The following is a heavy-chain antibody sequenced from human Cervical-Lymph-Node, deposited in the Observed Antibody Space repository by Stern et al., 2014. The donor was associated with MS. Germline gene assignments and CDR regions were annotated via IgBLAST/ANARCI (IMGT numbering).Heavy chain of an antibody. Sequence: VQLVESGGGVVQPGRSLRLSCVVSGFTFSNHAMHWVRQAPGTGLGWVPVISYDGRNEYYTDSVQGRFTVSRDHSKNTLYLQMNSLRPDDTAVYYCARATSTTSVTTPYYGLDVWGQGTTVTVSS. J-gene: IGHJ6*02. CDR3: ARATSTTSVTTPYYGLDV. CDR1: GFTFSNHA. D-gene: IGHD4-17*01. CDR2: ISYDGRNE. V-gene: IGHV3-30*04.